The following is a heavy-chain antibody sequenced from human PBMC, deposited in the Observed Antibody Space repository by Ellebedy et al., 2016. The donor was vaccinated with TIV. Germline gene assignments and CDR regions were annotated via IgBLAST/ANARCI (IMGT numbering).Heavy chain of an antibody. J-gene: IGHJ4*02. CDR2: ISWNSGSI. V-gene: IGHV3-9*01. CDR3: AKDMYYYDSSGYLFY. CDR1: GFTFDDYA. D-gene: IGHD3-22*01. Sequence: SLKISXAASGFTFDDYAMHWVRQAPGKGLEWVSGISWNSGSIGYADSVKGRFTISRDNAKNSLYLQMNSLRAEDTALYYCAKDMYYYDSSGYLFYWGQGTLVTVSS.